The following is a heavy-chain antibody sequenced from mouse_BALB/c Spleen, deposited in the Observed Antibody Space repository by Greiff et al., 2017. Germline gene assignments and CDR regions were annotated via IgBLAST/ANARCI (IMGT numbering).Heavy chain of an antibody. D-gene: IGHD4-1*01. CDR3: ARSPNWDGAFDY. CDR1: GYSIPSDYA. CDR2: ISYSGST. Sequence: EVHLVESGPGLVKPSQSLSLTCTVTGYSIPSDYAWNWIRQFPGNKLEWMGYISYSGSTSYNPSLKSRISITRDTSKNQFFLQLNSVTTEDTATYYCARSPNWDGAFDYWGQGTTLTVSS. J-gene: IGHJ2*01. V-gene: IGHV3-2*02.